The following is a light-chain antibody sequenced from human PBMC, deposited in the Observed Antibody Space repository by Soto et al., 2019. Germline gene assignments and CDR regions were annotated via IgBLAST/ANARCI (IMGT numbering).Light chain of an antibody. CDR1: SGDVGGYNL. Sequence: QSVLTQPASVSGSPGQSITIPCTGTSGDVGGYNLVSWYQQHPGKAPKLMIYEVTERPSGVSNRFSGSKSGNTASLTISGLQPVYEADYYCCSYAGNSDVFGTGTKVTVL. CDR3: CSYAGNSDV. J-gene: IGLJ1*01. CDR2: EVT. V-gene: IGLV2-23*02.